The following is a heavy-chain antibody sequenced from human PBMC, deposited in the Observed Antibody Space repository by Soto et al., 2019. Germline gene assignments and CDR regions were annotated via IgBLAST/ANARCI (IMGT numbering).Heavy chain of an antibody. D-gene: IGHD2-2*01. CDR2: ISLYSDGT. J-gene: IGHJ5*02. V-gene: IGHV1-18*01. Sequence: GASVKVSCKASGYTFSNYGITWVRQAPGQPLEWLGWISLYSDGTNYAQKFQGKASMTTDTSTTTAYMELRSLRSDDTAVYYCARAVTAAEAWFGPWGQGTLVTVSS. CDR1: GYTFSNYG. CDR3: ARAVTAAEAWFGP.